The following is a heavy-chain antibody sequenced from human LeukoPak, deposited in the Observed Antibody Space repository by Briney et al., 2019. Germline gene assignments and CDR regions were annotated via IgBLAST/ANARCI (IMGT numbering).Heavy chain of an antibody. Sequence: AETLSLTCTVSGGSISTYYWSWIRQPPGKGLEWIAYIHYSGSTNYNPSLKSRVTISVDTSKKHLSLKLSSVTAADTAVYYCARGQRRLQDYWGQGTLVTVSS. CDR2: IHYSGST. CDR1: GGSISTYY. J-gene: IGHJ4*02. CDR3: ARGQRRLQDY. V-gene: IGHV4-59*01.